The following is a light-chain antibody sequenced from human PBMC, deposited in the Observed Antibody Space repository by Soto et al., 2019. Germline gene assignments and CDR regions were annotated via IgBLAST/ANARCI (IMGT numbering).Light chain of an antibody. CDR2: YDD. Sequence: QSVLTQPPSVSEAPRQRVTISCTGSSSNIGKNAVNWYQQLPGEAPRLLIYYDDILSSGVSYRFSCSKSGTSASLAISGLQSDDEEDYYCSTWDESMNGPVFGGGTKLTVL. V-gene: IGLV1-36*01. CDR3: STWDESMNGPV. CDR1: SSNIGKNA. J-gene: IGLJ2*01.